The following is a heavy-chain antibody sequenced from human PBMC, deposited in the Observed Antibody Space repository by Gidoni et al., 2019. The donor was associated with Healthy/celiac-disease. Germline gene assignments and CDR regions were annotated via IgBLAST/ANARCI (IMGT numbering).Heavy chain of an antibody. J-gene: IGHJ4*02. D-gene: IGHD6-19*01. CDR2: ISYEGSNK. Sequence: QVQLVESGGGVVQPGRSLRLSCAASGFTFSSNGMHWVRQAPGKGLEWVAVISYEGSNKYYADSVKGRFTISRDNSKNTLYLQMNSLRAEDTAVYYCAKGLGSGWCIDYWGQGTLVTVSS. CDR1: GFTFSSNG. V-gene: IGHV3-30*18. CDR3: AKGLGSGWCIDY.